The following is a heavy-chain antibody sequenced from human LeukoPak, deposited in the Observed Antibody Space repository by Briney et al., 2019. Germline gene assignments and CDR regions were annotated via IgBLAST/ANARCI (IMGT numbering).Heavy chain of an antibody. J-gene: IGHJ5*02. CDR1: GGSISSTGYY. Sequence: SETLSLTCTVSGGSISSTGYYWGWIRQPPWKGLEWIGSIYYSGSTYYNPSLKSRVTMSVDTSKNQFSLKLTSVTAADTAVYYCARGSRWFDPWGQGTLVTVSS. CDR2: IYYSGST. CDR3: ARGSRWFDP. V-gene: IGHV4-39*07.